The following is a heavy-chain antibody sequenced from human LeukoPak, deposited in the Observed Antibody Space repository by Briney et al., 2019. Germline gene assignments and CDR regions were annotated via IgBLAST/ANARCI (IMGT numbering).Heavy chain of an antibody. CDR1: GFTFSTYD. Sequence: GGSLRLSCAASGFTFSTYDMHWGRQATGKGLEWVSGIDTAGDTSYPGSVKGRFTTFRENAKNSVYLQMNSLRAGDTAVYYCARVGSRGWNYFDYWGQGTLVTVSS. CDR3: ARVGSRGWNYFDY. CDR2: IDTAGDT. D-gene: IGHD6-19*01. V-gene: IGHV3-13*04. J-gene: IGHJ4*02.